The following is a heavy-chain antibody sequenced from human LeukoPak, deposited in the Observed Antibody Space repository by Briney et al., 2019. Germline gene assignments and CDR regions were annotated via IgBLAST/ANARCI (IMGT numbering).Heavy chain of an antibody. J-gene: IGHJ4*02. CDR2: INGGGADR. Sequence: GGSLRLSCATSGFMFSNYAMTWVRQAPGKGLEWVSSINGGGADRYYADSVKGRFTISRDNSKSTLYLQMNRLRVEDTAIYFCAKEWTVAVGATNYLDSWGQGTVVTVSS. CDR1: GFMFSNYA. D-gene: IGHD1-26*01. CDR3: AKEWTVAVGATNYLDS. V-gene: IGHV3-23*01.